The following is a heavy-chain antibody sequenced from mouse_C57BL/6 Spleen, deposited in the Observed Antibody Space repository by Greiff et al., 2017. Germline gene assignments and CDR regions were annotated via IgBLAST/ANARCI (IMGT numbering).Heavy chain of an antibody. D-gene: IGHD2-13*01. CDR1: GFTFSDYG. CDR3: ARKEGDFTSFDY. V-gene: IGHV5-17*01. J-gene: IGHJ2*01. CDR2: ISSGSSTI. Sequence: EVMLVESGGGLVKPGGSLKLSCAASGFTFSDYGMHWVRQAPEKGLEWVAYISSGSSTIYYADTVKGRFTISRDNAKNTLFLQMTSLRSEDAAMYYCARKEGDFTSFDYWGQGTTLTVSS.